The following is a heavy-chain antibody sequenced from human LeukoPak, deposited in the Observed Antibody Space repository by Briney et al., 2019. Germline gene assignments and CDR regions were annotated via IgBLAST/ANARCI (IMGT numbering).Heavy chain of an antibody. J-gene: IGHJ6*03. V-gene: IGHV4-61*02. CDR3: ARNYGHYYYYMDV. CDR2: IYTSGST. Sequence: SETLSLTCTVSGGSISSGSYYWGWIRQPAGTGLEWIGRIYTSGSTNYNPSLKCRVTISVDTSKNQFSLKLSSVTAADTAVYYCARNYGHYYYYMDVWGKGTTVTISS. CDR1: GGSISSGSYY. D-gene: IGHD1-7*01.